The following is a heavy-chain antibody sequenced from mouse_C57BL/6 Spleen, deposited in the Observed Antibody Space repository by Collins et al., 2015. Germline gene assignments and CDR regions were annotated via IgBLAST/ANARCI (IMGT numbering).Heavy chain of an antibody. D-gene: IGHD2-3*01. Sequence: QVTLKESGPGILQPSQTLSLTCSFSGFSLNTFGLGVGWIRQPSGKGLEWLAHIWWDDEKYYNPALKSRLTISKDSSKNHVILKIADVDTADAATYYCARIVDGYFDVWGTGTTVTVSS. CDR1: GFSLNTFGLG. CDR3: ARIVDGYFDV. V-gene: IGHV8-8*01. J-gene: IGHJ1*03. CDR2: IWWDDEK.